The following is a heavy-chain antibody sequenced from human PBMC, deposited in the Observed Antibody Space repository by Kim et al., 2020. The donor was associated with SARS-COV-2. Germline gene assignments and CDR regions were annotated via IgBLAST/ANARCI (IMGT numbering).Heavy chain of an antibody. CDR3: ARAGSGSTKFDY. Sequence: YYADSVKGRFTISRDNAKNSLYLQMNSLRAEDTAVYYCARAGSGSTKFDYWGQGTLVTVSS. J-gene: IGHJ4*02. D-gene: IGHD3-10*01. V-gene: IGHV3-21*01.